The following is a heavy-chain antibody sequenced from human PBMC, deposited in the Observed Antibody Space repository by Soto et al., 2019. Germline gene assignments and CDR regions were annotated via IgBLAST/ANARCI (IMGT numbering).Heavy chain of an antibody. CDR1: GFTFPNYA. CDR2: IWFDGSNQ. Sequence: QVQLVESGGGVVQPEKSLRLSCAASGFTFPNYAMPWARQAPGKGLGWVAGIWFDGSNQNYADSVKGRFTISRDNSNSTLYLQMNSLRAEDTAVYYCVRGYTYGSGARSGHSWFDPWGQGTLVSVSS. V-gene: IGHV3-33*01. D-gene: IGHD3-10*01. J-gene: IGHJ5*02. CDR3: VRGYTYGSGARSGHSWFDP.